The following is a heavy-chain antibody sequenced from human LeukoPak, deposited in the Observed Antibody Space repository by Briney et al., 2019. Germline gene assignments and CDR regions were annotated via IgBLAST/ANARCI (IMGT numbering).Heavy chain of an antibody. D-gene: IGHD3-22*01. J-gene: IGHJ3*02. Sequence: ASVKVSCKASGGTFSSYAISWLRQAPGQGLEWMGRIIPIFGTANYAQKFQGRVTITTDESTSTAYMELSSLRSEDTAVYYCARGGHYDSSGYWWNDAFDIWGQGTMVTVSS. CDR2: IIPIFGTA. CDR3: ARGGHYDSSGYWWNDAFDI. V-gene: IGHV1-69*05. CDR1: GGTFSSYA.